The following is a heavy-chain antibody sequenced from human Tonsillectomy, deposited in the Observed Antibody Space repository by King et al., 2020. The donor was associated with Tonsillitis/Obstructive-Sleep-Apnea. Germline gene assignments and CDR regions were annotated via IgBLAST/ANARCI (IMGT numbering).Heavy chain of an antibody. CDR1: GFTFSSFW. CDR2: IKQDGSEK. D-gene: IGHD3-3*01. V-gene: IGHV3-7*04. J-gene: IGHJ4*02. CDR3: ARDSYGFWGGYSDY. Sequence: QLVQSGGGLVQPGGSLRLSCAASGFTFSSFWMTWVRQAPGKGLEWVANIKQDGSEKYYVDSVKGRFTISRDNAKDSLYLQMSSLRDEDTAVYYCARDSYGFWGGYSDYWGQGILVTVSS.